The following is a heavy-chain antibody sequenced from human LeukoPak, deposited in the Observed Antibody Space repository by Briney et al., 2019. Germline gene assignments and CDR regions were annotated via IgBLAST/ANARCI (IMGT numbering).Heavy chain of an antibody. CDR3: ARVRTDYGDYYFDY. D-gene: IGHD4-17*01. Sequence: PGGSLRLSCAASGFTVSSNYMGWVRQAPGKGLEWVSVIYSGGSTYYADSVKGRFTISRDNSKNTLYLQMNSLRAEDTAVYYCARVRTDYGDYYFDYWGQGTLVTVSS. J-gene: IGHJ4*02. CDR1: GFTVSSNY. V-gene: IGHV3-53*01. CDR2: IYSGGST.